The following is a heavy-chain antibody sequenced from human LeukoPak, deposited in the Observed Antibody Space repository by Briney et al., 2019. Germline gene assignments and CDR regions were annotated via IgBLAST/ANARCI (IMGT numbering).Heavy chain of an antibody. J-gene: IGHJ4*02. CDR3: AKDYLAIYYDFWSGYSYYFDY. Sequence: PGGSLRLPCAASGFTFSSYGMHWVRQAPGKGLEWVAFIRYDGSNKYYADSVKGRFTISRGNSKNTLYLQMNSLRAEDTAVYYCAKDYLAIYYDFWSGYSYYFDYWGQGTLVTVSS. D-gene: IGHD3-3*01. V-gene: IGHV3-30*02. CDR2: IRYDGSNK. CDR1: GFTFSSYG.